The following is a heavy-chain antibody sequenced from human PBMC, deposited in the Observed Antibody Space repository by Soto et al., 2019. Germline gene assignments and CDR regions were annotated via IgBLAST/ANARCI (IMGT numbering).Heavy chain of an antibody. CDR3: AKDRRGVMVSDTLDY. J-gene: IGHJ4*02. V-gene: IGHV3-30*18. CDR2: ISYDGSNK. CDR1: GFTFSSYG. Sequence: QVQLVESGGGVVQPGRSLRLSCAASGFTFSSYGMHWVRQAPGKGLEWVAVISYDGSNKYYADSVKGRFTISRDNSKNPLYLQMSSLRAEETAVYYCAKDRRGVMVSDTLDYWGQGTLFAVYS. D-gene: IGHD2-8*01.